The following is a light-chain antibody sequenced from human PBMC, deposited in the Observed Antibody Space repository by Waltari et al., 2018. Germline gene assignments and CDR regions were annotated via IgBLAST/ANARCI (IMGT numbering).Light chain of an antibody. CDR3: CSIAGSVAYWV. CDR1: SSDVGSYNL. J-gene: IGLJ3*02. V-gene: IGLV2-23*01. CDR2: EDT. Sequence: QSALTQPASVSGSPGQSITISCTGASSDVGSYNLVSWYQQHPGKVPKGMSYEDTKRPSGVSSRFSGSRSGNTASLTISGLQAEDEAHDYCCSIAGSVAYWVFGGGTRLTVL.